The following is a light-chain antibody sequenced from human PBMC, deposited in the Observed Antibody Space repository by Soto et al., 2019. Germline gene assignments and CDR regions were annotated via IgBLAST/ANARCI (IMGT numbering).Light chain of an antibody. CDR1: QSINNW. CDR2: DAF. V-gene: IGKV1-5*01. CDR3: QQYKTYSLT. Sequence: DIQMTQFPSTLSASVGDRVTITCRASQSINNWLAWYQQKPGEAPKLLIFDAFSLESGVPFRFGGSGFGTEFTLNIISLQPDDSATYYCQQYKTYSLTFGGGTKVEIK. J-gene: IGKJ4*01.